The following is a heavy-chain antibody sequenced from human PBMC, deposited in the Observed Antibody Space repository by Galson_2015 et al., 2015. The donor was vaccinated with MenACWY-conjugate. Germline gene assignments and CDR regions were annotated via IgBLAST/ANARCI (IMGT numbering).Heavy chain of an antibody. CDR1: GFTFSSFW. Sequence: SLRLSCAASGFTFSSFWMHWVRHAPGKGLLWVSHTNNDGSSTNYADSVKGRFTISRDNAKNTLYLQMNSPRAEDTAMYYCARHGMDVWGQGTTVTVSS. V-gene: IGHV3-74*01. J-gene: IGHJ6*02. CDR3: ARHGMDV. CDR2: TNNDGSST.